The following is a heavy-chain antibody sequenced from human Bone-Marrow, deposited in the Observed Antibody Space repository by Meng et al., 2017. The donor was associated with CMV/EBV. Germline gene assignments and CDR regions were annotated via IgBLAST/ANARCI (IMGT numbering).Heavy chain of an antibody. Sequence: SETLSLTCAVYGGSFSGYYWSWIRQPPGKGLEWIGEINHSGSTNYNPSLKSRVTISVDTSKNPFSLKLSSVTGADTAVYYCAREFWSYYDYVWGSYHAKSHYYGMDVWGQGTTVTVSS. J-gene: IGHJ6*02. V-gene: IGHV4-34*01. D-gene: IGHD3-16*02. CDR2: INHSGST. CDR1: GGSFSGYY. CDR3: AREFWSYYDYVWGSYHAKSHYYGMDV.